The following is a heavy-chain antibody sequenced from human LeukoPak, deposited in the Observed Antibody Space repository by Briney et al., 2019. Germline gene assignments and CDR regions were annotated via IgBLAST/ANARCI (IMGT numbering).Heavy chain of an antibody. CDR3: ESRQNTIYYTDI. J-gene: IGHJ6*03. CDR1: GFTFNSYA. CDR2: ISGSGGST. V-gene: IGHV3-23*01. D-gene: IGHD3-3*01. Sequence: GGPLRPSCAASGFTFNSYAMTWVRQAPGKGLEWVSSISGSGGSTYYADSVKGRFTISRDNSKNTLYLQMNSQQAEDTAAFSCESRQNTIYYTDISGKGTPVTVSS.